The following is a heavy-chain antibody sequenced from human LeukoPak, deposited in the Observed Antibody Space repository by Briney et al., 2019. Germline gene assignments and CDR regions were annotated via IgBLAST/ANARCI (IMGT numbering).Heavy chain of an antibody. J-gene: IGHJ6*03. Sequence: SETLSLTCTVSGGSISTSHWTWIRQPAGKGLEWIGRISTSGSTYNRPSLKSRVTMSVDTSKNQFSLKLSSVTAADTAVYYCARECGYSGYDRTYYYYYIDVWGKGTTVTVSS. CDR1: GGSISTSH. CDR2: ISTSGST. D-gene: IGHD5-12*01. CDR3: ARECGYSGYDRTYYYYYIDV. V-gene: IGHV4-4*07.